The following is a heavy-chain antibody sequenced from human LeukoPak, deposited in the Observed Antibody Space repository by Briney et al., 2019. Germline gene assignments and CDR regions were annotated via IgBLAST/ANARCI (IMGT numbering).Heavy chain of an antibody. D-gene: IGHD3-10*01. V-gene: IGHV4-61*01. CDR3: ARALMVRGVITYYYFDY. J-gene: IGHJ4*02. CDR1: GGSVSSGSYY. CDR2: IYYSGST. Sequence: SGTLSLTCTVSGGSVSSGSYYWSWIRQPPGKGLEWIGYIYYSGSTNYNPSLKSRVTISVDTSKNQFSLKLSSVTAADTAVYYCARALMVRGVITYYYFDYWGQGTLVTVSS.